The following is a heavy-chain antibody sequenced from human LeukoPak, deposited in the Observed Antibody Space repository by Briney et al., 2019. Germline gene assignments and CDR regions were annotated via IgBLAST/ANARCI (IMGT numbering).Heavy chain of an antibody. CDR1: GFTVSSNY. Sequence: PGGSLRLSCAASGFTVSSNYMTWVRQGPGKGLEWVAGLKNTGTRTYYADSVKGRFTISRDNSKNTLYLQMNSLRAEDTAVYYCAKGLPTYYYDSSGYYNFDYWGQGTLVTVSS. J-gene: IGHJ4*02. V-gene: IGHV3-53*01. CDR2: LKNTGTRT. D-gene: IGHD3-22*01. CDR3: AKGLPTYYYDSSGYYNFDY.